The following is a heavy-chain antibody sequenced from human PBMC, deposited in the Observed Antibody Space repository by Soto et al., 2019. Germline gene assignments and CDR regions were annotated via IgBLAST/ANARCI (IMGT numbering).Heavy chain of an antibody. CDR1: GYTFTTYG. Sequence: QRQLVQSEAEVKKPGASVKVSCKASGYTFTTYGITWVRQAPGQGLEWMGWISAYNGNTKYAQKLQGRVTMTTDTSTSTAYMDLRSLRSDDTAVYYCARRTWENSDAFDIWGQGTMVTVSS. V-gene: IGHV1-18*04. CDR2: ISAYNGNT. J-gene: IGHJ3*02. CDR3: ARRTWENSDAFDI. D-gene: IGHD1-26*01.